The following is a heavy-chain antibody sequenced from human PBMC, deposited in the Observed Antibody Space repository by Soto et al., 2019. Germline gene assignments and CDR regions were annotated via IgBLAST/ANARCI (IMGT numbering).Heavy chain of an antibody. CDR3: ARDSRPYGDWDDAFYI. J-gene: IGHJ3*02. D-gene: IGHD4-17*01. CDR1: GGTFSSYA. V-gene: IGHV1-69*01. CDR2: IIPIFGTA. Sequence: QVQLVQSGAEVKKPGSSVKVSCKASGGTFSSYAISWARQAPGQGLEWMGGIIPIFGTANYAQKFEGRVTITADESTSTAYLELSSLRAEDTAVYYCARDSRPYGDWDDAFYICGRGTMVTVSS.